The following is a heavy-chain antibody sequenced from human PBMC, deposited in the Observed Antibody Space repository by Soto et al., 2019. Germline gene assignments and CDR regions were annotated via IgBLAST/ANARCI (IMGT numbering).Heavy chain of an antibody. CDR2: ITGSGGST. CDR3: AKRGRWEVPDY. D-gene: IGHD1-26*01. Sequence: EVQLLESGGGLIQPGGSLRVSCAASGFTFSNYAMNWVRQAPGKGLEWVSAITGSGGSTYYADSVKGRFTISRDNSKNTLYLQMNSLRVEDTAVYYCAKRGRWEVPDYWGQGTLVTVSS. V-gene: IGHV3-23*01. CDR1: GFTFSNYA. J-gene: IGHJ4*02.